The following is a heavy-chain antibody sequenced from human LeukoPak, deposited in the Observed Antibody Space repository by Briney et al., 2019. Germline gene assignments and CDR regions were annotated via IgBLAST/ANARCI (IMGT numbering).Heavy chain of an antibody. CDR3: ARDRLSGSGSHENWFDP. V-gene: IGHV3-30-3*01. J-gene: IGHJ5*02. Sequence: PGGSLRLSCAASGFTFSSYAMHWVRQAPGKGLEWVAVISYDGSNKYYADSVKGRFTISRDNSKNTLYLQMNSLRAEDTAVYYCARDRLSGSGSHENWFDPWGQGTLVTVSS. CDR1: GFTFSSYA. D-gene: IGHD3-10*01. CDR2: ISYDGSNK.